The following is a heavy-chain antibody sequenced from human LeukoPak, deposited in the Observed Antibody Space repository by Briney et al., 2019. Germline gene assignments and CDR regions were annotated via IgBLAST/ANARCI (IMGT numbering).Heavy chain of an antibody. CDR2: INHSGST. V-gene: IGHV4-34*01. CDR3: ARDAGHQLSRRNYYAMDV. J-gene: IGHJ6*02. D-gene: IGHD1-1*01. CDR1: GGSFSGYY. Sequence: SETLSLTCAVYGGSFSGYYWSWIRQPPGKGLEWIGEINHSGSTNYNPSLKSRVTISVDTSKNQFSLKLSSVTAAGTAVYYCARDAGHQLSRRNYYAMDVWGQGTTVTVSS.